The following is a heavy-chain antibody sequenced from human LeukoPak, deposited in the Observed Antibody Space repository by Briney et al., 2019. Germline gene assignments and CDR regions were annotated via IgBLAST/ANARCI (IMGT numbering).Heavy chain of an antibody. CDR3: AKSSSSWAKRYWYFDL. J-gene: IGHJ2*01. Sequence: PGGSLRLSCAASGFTVSSYYMTWVRQAPGKGLEWVSVIYSGGSTYYADSVKGRFTISRDNSKNTLYLQMNSLRAEDTAVYYCAKSSSSWAKRYWYFDLWGRGTLVTVSS. CDR1: GFTVSSYY. D-gene: IGHD6-13*01. CDR2: IYSGGST. V-gene: IGHV3-66*01.